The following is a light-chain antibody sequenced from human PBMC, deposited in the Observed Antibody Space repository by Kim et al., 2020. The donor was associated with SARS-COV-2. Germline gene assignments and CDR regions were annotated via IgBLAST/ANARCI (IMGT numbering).Light chain of an antibody. V-gene: IGLV3-21*01. CDR1: NIGRKG. J-gene: IGLJ7*01. CDR2: YDS. CDR3: QVWDSISNHRV. Sequence: PGETATITCEGENIGRKGVHWYQQKPGQAPVLVISYDSDRPSGIPERFSGSNSGNPATLTISRVEAGDEADYFCQVWDSISNHRVFGGGTQLTVL.